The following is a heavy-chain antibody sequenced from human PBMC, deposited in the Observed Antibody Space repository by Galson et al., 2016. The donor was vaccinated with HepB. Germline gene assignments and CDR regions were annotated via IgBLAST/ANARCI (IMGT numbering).Heavy chain of an antibody. CDR3: AREFGGYYLTGSRPDYYQYGMDV. D-gene: IGHD3-10*01. J-gene: IGHJ6*01. CDR1: GGSISSSHW. V-gene: IGHV4-4*02. CDR2: IYHSGRS. Sequence: SETLSLTCSVSGGSISSSHWWSWIRQTPGKGLEWIGEIYHSGRSDYNPSLKSRVTISVDKSKNQFSLTLTSVTAADTAVYYCAREFGGYYLTGSRPDYYQYGMDVWGQGTTVTVSS.